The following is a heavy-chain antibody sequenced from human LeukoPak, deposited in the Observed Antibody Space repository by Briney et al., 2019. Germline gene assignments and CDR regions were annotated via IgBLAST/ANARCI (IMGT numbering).Heavy chain of an antibody. CDR2: MRYDGSNQ. CDR1: GFTFSSYG. Sequence: GGSLRLSCAASGFTFSSYGMHWVRQAPGEGLDWVAFMRYDGSNQYYADSVKGRFTISRDTSRNTVYLHMNGLRAEDTAVYYCARDGRAAAGKFDYWGQGTLVTVSS. CDR3: ARDGRAAAGKFDY. J-gene: IGHJ4*02. D-gene: IGHD6-13*01. V-gene: IGHV3-30*02.